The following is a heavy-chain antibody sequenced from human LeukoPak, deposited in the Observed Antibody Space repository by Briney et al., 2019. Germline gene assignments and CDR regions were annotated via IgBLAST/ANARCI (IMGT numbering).Heavy chain of an antibody. V-gene: IGHV1-69*05. D-gene: IGHD2-2*02. CDR3: ARSVVVPAAILNYYYYYYMDV. CDR1: GYTFTGYY. J-gene: IGHJ6*03. CDR2: IIPIFGTA. Sequence: SVKVSCKASGYTFTGYYMHWVRQAPGQGLEWMGGIIPIFGTANYAQKFQGRVTITTDESTSTAYMELSSLRSEDTAVYYCARSVVVPAAILNYYYYYYMDVWGKGTTVTVSS.